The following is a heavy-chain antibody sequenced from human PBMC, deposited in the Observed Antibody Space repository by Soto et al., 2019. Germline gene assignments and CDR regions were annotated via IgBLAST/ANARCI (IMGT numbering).Heavy chain of an antibody. CDR3: ARDASGPFDY. J-gene: IGHJ4*02. D-gene: IGHD6-19*01. CDR1: GFTVSDS. Sequence: EVQLVETGGGLIQPGGSLKLSCSVAGFTVSDSMSWVRQAPGKGLECVSFIHSDGSTHYTDSVRGLFTISRDNSKNTLYLQMDRLRVDDTGVYFCARDASGPFDYWGQGTLVTVSS. CDR2: IHSDGST. V-gene: IGHV3-53*02.